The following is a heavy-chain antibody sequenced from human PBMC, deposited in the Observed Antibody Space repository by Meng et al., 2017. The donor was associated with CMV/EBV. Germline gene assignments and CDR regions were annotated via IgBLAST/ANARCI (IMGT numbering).Heavy chain of an antibody. J-gene: IGHJ4*02. CDR1: GFTFDDYA. CDR2: ISWNSGSI. D-gene: IGHD3-22*01. CDR3: AKDIANDYDSSGDLDY. V-gene: IGHV3-9*01. Sequence: GGSLRLSCAASGFTFDDYAMHWVRQAPGKGLEWVSDISWNSGSIGYADSVKGRFTISRDNAKNSLYLQMNSLRAEDTALYYCAKDIANDYDSSGDLDYWGQGTLVTVSS.